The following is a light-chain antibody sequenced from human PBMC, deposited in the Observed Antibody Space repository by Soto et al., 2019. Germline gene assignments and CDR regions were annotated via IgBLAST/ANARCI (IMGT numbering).Light chain of an antibody. CDR1: SGHSSYA. CDR2: LNSDGSH. Sequence: QPVLTQSPSASASLGASVKLTCTLSSGHSSYAIAWHQQQPEKGPRYLMKLNSDGSHSKGDGIPDRFSGSSSGAERYLTISSHQSEDEADYYCQTWGTGIRVVFGGGTKLTVL. J-gene: IGLJ2*01. CDR3: QTWGTGIRVV. V-gene: IGLV4-69*01.